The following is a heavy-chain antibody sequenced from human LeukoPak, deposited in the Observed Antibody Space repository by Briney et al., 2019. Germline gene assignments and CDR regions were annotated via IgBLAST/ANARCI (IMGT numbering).Heavy chain of an antibody. D-gene: IGHD6-13*01. CDR2: INPNSGGT. CDR3: ARASDILAAAGKYYFDY. J-gene: IGHJ4*02. CDR1: GYTFTGHY. V-gene: IGHV1-2*06. Sequence: ASVKVSCKASGYTFTGHYMHWVRQAPGQGLEWMGRINPNSGGTNYAQKFQGRVTMTRDTSISTAYMELSRLRSDDTAVYYCARASDILAAAGKYYFDYWGQGTLVTVSS.